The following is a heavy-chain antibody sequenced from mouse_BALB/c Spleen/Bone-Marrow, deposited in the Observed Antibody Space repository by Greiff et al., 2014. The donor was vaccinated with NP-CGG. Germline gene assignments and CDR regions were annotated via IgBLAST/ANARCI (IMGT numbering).Heavy chain of an antibody. Sequence: VKLVESGAELVRPGSSVKISCKASGYAFSNYWMNWVKQRPGQGLEWIGQIYPGDGDTNYNGKFKGKATLTADKSSSTAYIQLSSLTSEDSAVYFCARRDGSTYYYAMDYWGQGTSVTVSS. V-gene: IGHV1-80*01. CDR3: ARRDGSTYYYAMDY. J-gene: IGHJ4*01. CDR2: IYPGDGDT. D-gene: IGHD1-1*01. CDR1: GYAFSNYW.